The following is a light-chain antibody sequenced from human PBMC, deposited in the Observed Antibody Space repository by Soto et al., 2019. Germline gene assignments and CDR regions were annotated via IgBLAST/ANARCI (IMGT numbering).Light chain of an antibody. J-gene: IGKJ1*01. Sequence: DIQMTQSPSTLSASVGDRVTTTCRASQSISPWLAWYQQKPGKAPKLLIFDASNLESGVPSRFSGSGSGTEFTLTISSLQPDDFATYYCLQYHTYRTFGQGTKVEIK. V-gene: IGKV1-5*01. CDR3: LQYHTYRT. CDR1: QSISPW. CDR2: DAS.